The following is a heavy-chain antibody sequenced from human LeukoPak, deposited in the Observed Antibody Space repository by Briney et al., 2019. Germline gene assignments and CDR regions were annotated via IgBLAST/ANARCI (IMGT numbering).Heavy chain of an antibody. CDR2: IKQDGSEK. J-gene: IGHJ4*02. CDR3: AREGGY. CDR1: GFTFSSYS. Sequence: GGSLRLSCAASGFTFSSYSMNWVRQAPGKGLEWVANIKQDGSEKYYVDSVKGRFTISRDNAKNSLYLQMNSLRAEDTAVYYCAREGGYWGQGTLVTVSS. D-gene: IGHD2-15*01. V-gene: IGHV3-7*01.